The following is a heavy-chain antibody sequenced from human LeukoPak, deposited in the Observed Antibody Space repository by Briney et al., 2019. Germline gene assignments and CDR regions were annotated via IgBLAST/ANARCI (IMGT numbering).Heavy chain of an antibody. CDR2: IYYSGST. Sequence: SETLSLTCTVSGGSISSYYWGWIRQPPGKGLEWIGSIYYSGSTYYNPSLKSRVTISVDTSNNQFSLMLSSVTAADTAVYYCARRIANRNWFDPWGQGTLVTVSS. D-gene: IGHD1/OR15-1a*01. CDR1: GGSISSYY. J-gene: IGHJ5*02. V-gene: IGHV4-39*01. CDR3: ARRIANRNWFDP.